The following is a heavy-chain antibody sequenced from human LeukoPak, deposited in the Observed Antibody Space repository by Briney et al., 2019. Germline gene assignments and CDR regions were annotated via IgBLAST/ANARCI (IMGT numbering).Heavy chain of an antibody. D-gene: IGHD1-1*01. V-gene: IGHV3-74*01. CDR2: ISHDGSVT. CDR3: TRDLNWNFFDV. J-gene: IGHJ2*01. CDR1: GFTFNSYV. Sequence: GGPLRLSCAASGFTFNSYVMHWVRQAPGKGLMWVSRISHDGSVTSYADSVKGRFTISRDNAKNTLHLQMSSLRAEDTAVYYCTRDLNWNFFDVWGRGTLVAVSS.